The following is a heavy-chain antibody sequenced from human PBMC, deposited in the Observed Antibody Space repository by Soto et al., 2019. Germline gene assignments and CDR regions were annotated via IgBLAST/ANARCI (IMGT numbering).Heavy chain of an antibody. V-gene: IGHV3-15*01. CDR2: IKSRSDGGTP. Sequence: EVQLEESGGGPVEPGGSLRLSCAASGFTLSNAWMNWVRHTPGRGLEWVGRIKSRSDGGTPDYGAPVKGRFTISRDDSLNTVYLQMSSLAAEDTGVYYCTTDTRRISVFGVPWDSWGQGTLVTASS. D-gene: IGHD3-3*01. CDR1: GFTLSNAW. J-gene: IGHJ4*02. CDR3: TTDTRRISVFGVPWDS.